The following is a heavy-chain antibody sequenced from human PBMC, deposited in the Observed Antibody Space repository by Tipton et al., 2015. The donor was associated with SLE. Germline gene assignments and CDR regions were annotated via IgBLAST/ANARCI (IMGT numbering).Heavy chain of an antibody. CDR3: ARHSGSPYYFDF. Sequence: TLSLTCTVSTGAISIYYWSWIRQPPGKGLEWIGYIYYTGSTHYNPSLESRVTLSVDTSKNQSSLNLASVTAADTAIYYCARHSGSPYYFDFWGQGTLVTVPS. J-gene: IGHJ4*02. CDR1: TGAISIYY. V-gene: IGHV4-59*08. CDR2: IYYTGST. D-gene: IGHD1-26*01.